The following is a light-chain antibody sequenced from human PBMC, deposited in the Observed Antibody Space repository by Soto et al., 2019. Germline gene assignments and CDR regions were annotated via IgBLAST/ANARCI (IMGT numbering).Light chain of an antibody. Sequence: LTQPPSASGTPGQRVTISCSGSSSNIGSNTVNWYQQLPGTAPKLLIYSNNQRPSGVPDRFSGSKSGTSASLAISGLQSEDEADYYCAAWDDSLNGYWVFGGGTKLTVL. V-gene: IGLV1-44*01. CDR3: AAWDDSLNGYWV. CDR1: SSNIGSNT. CDR2: SNN. J-gene: IGLJ3*02.